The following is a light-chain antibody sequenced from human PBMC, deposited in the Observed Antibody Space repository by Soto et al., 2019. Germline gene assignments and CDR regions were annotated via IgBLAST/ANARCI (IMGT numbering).Light chain of an antibody. J-gene: IGKJ2*01. CDR1: QSVSSSY. CDR2: CAS. Sequence: EIVLTQSPGTLSLSPGERATLSCRASQSVSSSYLAWYQQQPGQAPRLLIYCASSRATGSPDRFSGGGSGTAFTRTISRLEHKELSGYDCPQYGSSPISTFGQRTKVDIK. V-gene: IGKV3-20*01. CDR3: PQYGSSPIST.